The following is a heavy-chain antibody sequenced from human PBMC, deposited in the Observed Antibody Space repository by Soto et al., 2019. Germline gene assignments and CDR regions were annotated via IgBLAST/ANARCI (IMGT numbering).Heavy chain of an antibody. CDR1: GGSISSGGYY. V-gene: IGHV4-31*03. D-gene: IGHD6-13*01. Sequence: LSLTCTVSGGSISSGGYYWSWIRQHPGKGLEWIGYIYYSGSTYYNPSLKSRVTISVDTSKNQFSLKLSSVTAADTAVYYCARVFTDSSSFFDPWGQGTLVTVSS. CDR2: IYYSGST. CDR3: ARVFTDSSSFFDP. J-gene: IGHJ5*02.